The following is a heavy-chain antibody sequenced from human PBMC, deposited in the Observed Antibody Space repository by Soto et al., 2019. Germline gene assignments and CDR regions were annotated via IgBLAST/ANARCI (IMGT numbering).Heavy chain of an antibody. CDR1: GGSISSYY. V-gene: IGHV4-59*12. J-gene: IGHJ4*02. CDR3: ARAPTDYYHSSGYSESC. Sequence: PSETLSLTCTVSGGSISSYYWSWIRQPPGKGLEWIGYIYYSGSTNYNPSLKSRVTISVDTSKNQFSLKLSSVTAADTAVYYCARAPTDYYHSSGYSESCWGQATLVTVSS. D-gene: IGHD3-22*01. CDR2: IYYSGST.